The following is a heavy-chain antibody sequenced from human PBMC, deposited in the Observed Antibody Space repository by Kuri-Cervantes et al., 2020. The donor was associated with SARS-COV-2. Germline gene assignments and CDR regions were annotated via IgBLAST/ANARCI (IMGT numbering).Heavy chain of an antibody. Sequence: GESLKISCAASGFTFSSYSMNWVRQAPGKGLEWVSYISSSNSTIYYADSVKGRFTISRDNAKNSLYLQMNSLRAEDTAVYYCARESGVDWGSDAFDIWGQGTMVTVSS. D-gene: IGHD7-27*01. CDR3: ARESGVDWGSDAFDI. CDR1: GFTFSSYS. J-gene: IGHJ3*02. V-gene: IGHV3-48*01. CDR2: ISSSNSTI.